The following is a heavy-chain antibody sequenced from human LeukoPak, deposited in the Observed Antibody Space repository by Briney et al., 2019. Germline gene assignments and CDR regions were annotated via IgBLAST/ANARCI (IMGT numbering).Heavy chain of an antibody. V-gene: IGHV3-48*03. CDR3: VRGGYGDYGRGS. J-gene: IGHJ5*02. Sequence: GGSLRLSCVASGSTFRSYEMNWVRQAPGKGLEWIAYIYSSGSTTYYADSVKGRFTVSRDNAKNSLYLQMNSLRVEDTAVYYCVRGGYGDYGRGSWGQGTLLTVSS. CDR2: IYSSGSTT. D-gene: IGHD4-17*01. CDR1: GSTFRSYE.